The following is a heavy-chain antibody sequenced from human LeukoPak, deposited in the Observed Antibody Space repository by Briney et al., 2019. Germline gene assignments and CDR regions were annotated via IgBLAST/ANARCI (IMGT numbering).Heavy chain of an antibody. J-gene: IGHJ6*04. CDR3: AELGITMIGGV. CDR2: ISGGGIGT. D-gene: IGHD3-10*02. V-gene: IGHV3-23*01. Sequence: GGSLRLSCAASGFSFSSYSMSWVRQAPGKGLEWVSAISGGGIGTYYADSVKGRFTISRDNSKNTLYLQMHSLRAEDTAVYYCAELGITMIGGVWGKGTTVTISS. CDR1: GFSFSSYS.